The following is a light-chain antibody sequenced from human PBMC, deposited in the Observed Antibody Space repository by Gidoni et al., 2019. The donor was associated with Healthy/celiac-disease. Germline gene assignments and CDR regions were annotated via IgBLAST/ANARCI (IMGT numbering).Light chain of an antibody. CDR1: SSNIGAGYD. Sequence: QSVLTQPPSVSGAPGQRVTISCTGSSSNIGAGYDVHWYQQLPGTAPKLLIYGNTNRPSGVPDRFSGSKSATSASLAITGLQAEDEADYYCQSYDSSLSGPVVFGGGTKLTXL. CDR3: QSYDSSLSGPVV. CDR2: GNT. V-gene: IGLV1-40*01. J-gene: IGLJ2*01.